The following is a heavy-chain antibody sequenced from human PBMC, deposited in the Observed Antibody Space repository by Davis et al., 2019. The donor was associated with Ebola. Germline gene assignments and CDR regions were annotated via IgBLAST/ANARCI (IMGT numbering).Heavy chain of an antibody. V-gene: IGHV3-21*01. D-gene: IGHD2-21*02. CDR2: ISSSSNYI. J-gene: IGHJ2*01. CDR1: GFNFNNYG. CDR3: VRDPALVVTGGGWFFGL. Sequence: GGSLRLSCAASGFNFNNYGMNWVRQAPGKGLEWVSFISSSSNYIYYADSVKGRFTVSRDNAKNSLYLQMNSLRAEDTAVYYCVRDPALVVTGGGWFFGLWGRGTLVTVSS.